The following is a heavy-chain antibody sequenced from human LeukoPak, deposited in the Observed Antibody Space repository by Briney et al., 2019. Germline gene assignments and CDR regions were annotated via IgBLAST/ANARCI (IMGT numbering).Heavy chain of an antibody. J-gene: IGHJ4*02. D-gene: IGHD3-10*01. V-gene: IGHV3-23*01. CDR3: AKASRLLHGSGSYPGYFDY. CDR1: GFTFSSYA. Sequence: GGSLRLSCAASGFTFSSYAMSWVRQAPGKGLEWVSSISGSGDSTYYADSVKGRFTISRDTSKNTLYVQMNSLRAEDTAVYYCAKASRLLHGSGSYPGYFDYWGQGALVTVSS. CDR2: ISGSGDST.